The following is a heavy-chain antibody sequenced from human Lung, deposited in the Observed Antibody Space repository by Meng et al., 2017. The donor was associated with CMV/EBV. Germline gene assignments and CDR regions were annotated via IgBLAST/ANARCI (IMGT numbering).Heavy chain of an antibody. CDR3: AKSSDNGWSS. CDR2: VNPISDDT. J-gene: IGHJ4*01. V-gene: IGHV1-2*06. D-gene: IGHD6-19*01. Sequence: SCQASVYSFSGFYLNWARQAPGHGLEWLGRVNPISDDTHLAQKFEGRITVTRGATINTAFMELTRLRPDDTAVYYCAKSSDNGWSSWGPGTLVTVSS. CDR1: VYSFSGFY.